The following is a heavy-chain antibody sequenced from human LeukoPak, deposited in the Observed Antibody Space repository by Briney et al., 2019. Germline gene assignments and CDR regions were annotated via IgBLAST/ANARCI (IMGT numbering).Heavy chain of an antibody. Sequence: PSETLSLTCAVYGGSFSGYYWSWIRQPPGKGLEWIGEINHSGSTNYNPSLKSRVTISVDTSKNQFSLKLSSVTAADTAVYYCARHVELGMAGYFDYWGQGTLVTVSS. J-gene: IGHJ4*02. CDR2: INHSGST. D-gene: IGHD7-27*01. V-gene: IGHV4-34*01. CDR3: ARHVELGMAGYFDY. CDR1: GGSFSGYY.